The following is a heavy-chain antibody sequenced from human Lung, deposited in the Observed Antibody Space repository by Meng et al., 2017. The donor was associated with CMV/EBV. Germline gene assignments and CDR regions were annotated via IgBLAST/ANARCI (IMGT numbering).Heavy chain of an antibody. Sequence: SCAASGFTFSSYAMHWVRQAPGKGLEYVSAISSNGGSTYYADSVKGRFTISRDNSKNTLHLQMGSLRAEDMAVYYCARVRGTTPLFDYWGQGTXVTVSS. J-gene: IGHJ4*02. CDR3: ARVRGTTPLFDY. CDR2: ISSNGGST. D-gene: IGHD1-7*01. V-gene: IGHV3-64*02. CDR1: GFTFSSYA.